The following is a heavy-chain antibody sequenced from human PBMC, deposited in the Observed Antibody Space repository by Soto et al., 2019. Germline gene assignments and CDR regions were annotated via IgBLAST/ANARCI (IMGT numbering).Heavy chain of an antibody. CDR1: GGSFSGYY. Sequence: SETLSLTCAVYGGSFSGYYWSWIRQPAGKGLEWIGRIYTSGSTNYNPSLKSRVTMSVDTSKNQFSLKLSSVTAADTAVYYCARDLGGGYSYGFRAVAGRYYYYGMDVWGQGTTVTVSS. CDR3: ARDLGGGYSYGFRAVAGRYYYYGMDV. D-gene: IGHD5-18*01. V-gene: IGHV4-4*07. CDR2: IYTSGST. J-gene: IGHJ6*02.